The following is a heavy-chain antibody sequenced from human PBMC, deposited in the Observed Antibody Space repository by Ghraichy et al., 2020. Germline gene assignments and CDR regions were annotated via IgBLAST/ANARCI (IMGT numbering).Heavy chain of an antibody. Sequence: GGSLRLSCAASGFTFSSYAMSWVRQAPGKGLEWVSAISGSGGSTYYADSVKGRFTISRDNSKNTLYLQMNSLRAEDTAVYYCAKDPRVDYYDSSGYLDYFDYWGQGTLVTVSS. D-gene: IGHD3-22*01. CDR2: ISGSGGST. CDR1: GFTFSSYA. V-gene: IGHV3-23*01. CDR3: AKDPRVDYYDSSGYLDYFDY. J-gene: IGHJ4*02.